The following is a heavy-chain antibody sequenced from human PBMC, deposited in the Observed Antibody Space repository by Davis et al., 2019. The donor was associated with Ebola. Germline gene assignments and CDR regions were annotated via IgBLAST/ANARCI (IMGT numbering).Heavy chain of an antibody. CDR3: ARGDGYNYWGL. V-gene: IGHV3-66*01. CDR2: IYIGGST. D-gene: IGHD5-24*01. Sequence: GESLKISCAASGFTVSSNYMSWVRQAPGKGLEWVSVIYIGGSTYYADSVNGRFTISRDNSKNTVHLQMNSLRAEDTALYYCARGDGYNYWGLWGQGTLVTVSS. J-gene: IGHJ4*02. CDR1: GFTVSSNY.